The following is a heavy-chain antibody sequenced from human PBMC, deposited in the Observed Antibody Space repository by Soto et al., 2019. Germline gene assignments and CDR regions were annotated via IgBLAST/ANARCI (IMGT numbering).Heavy chain of an antibody. J-gene: IGHJ4*02. CDR3: ARETLGRFDF. CDR1: SGSISSFY. Sequence: QVQLQESGPGLVKPSETLSLTCTVSSGSISSFYWSWIRQPPGKGLEWIGYIYYPGSGNYSPSLKSRVTMSMDTSKKQFFLKLSSVTAADTAVYYCARETLGRFDFWGQGALVTVSS. CDR2: IYYPGSG. V-gene: IGHV4-59*01. D-gene: IGHD7-27*01.